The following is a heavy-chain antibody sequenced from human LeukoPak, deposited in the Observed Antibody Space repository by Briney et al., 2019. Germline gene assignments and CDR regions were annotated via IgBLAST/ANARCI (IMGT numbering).Heavy chain of an antibody. CDR1: GGSISSSSYY. Sequence: PSETLSLTCTVSGGSISSSSYYWGWIRQPPGKGLEWIGSFYYSGSTYYNPSLNSRISMSVDTSKNHFSLKLTSVTAADTAVYYCAREPSRYYGSGSYFDYWGQGTLVTVSS. J-gene: IGHJ4*02. CDR2: FYYSGST. D-gene: IGHD3-10*01. CDR3: AREPSRYYGSGSYFDY. V-gene: IGHV4-39*07.